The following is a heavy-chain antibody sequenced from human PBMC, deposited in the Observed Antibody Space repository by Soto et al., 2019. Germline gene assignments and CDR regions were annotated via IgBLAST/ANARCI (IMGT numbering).Heavy chain of an antibody. CDR2: SYYSGRT. CDR3: ARSIDP. CDR1: GASISSCGYY. V-gene: IGHV4-31*03. Sequence: QVQLQESGPGLFKPSQTLSLTCTVSGASISSCGYYWSWIRQHPGKGLEWIGYSYYSGRTYYNLSLQSRCTISVDTSKNQFSLNLRSVTAADTSLYYCARSIDPWVQGTLVTVSS. J-gene: IGHJ5*02.